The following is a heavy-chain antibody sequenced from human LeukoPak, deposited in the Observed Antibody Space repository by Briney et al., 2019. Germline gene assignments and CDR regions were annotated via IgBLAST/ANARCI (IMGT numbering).Heavy chain of an antibody. CDR1: GFAFSDEY. Sequence: PGGSLRLSCAASGFAFSDEYMSWIRQAPGKGLEWISCVSNSGSSIYYADSVKGRFSISRDNVKNSLYLQTNSLRVEDTAVYYCARDGAYSASNFWGQGTMVAVSS. CDR3: ARDGAYSASNF. J-gene: IGHJ3*01. V-gene: IGHV3-11*01. CDR2: VSNSGSSI. D-gene: IGHD6-13*01.